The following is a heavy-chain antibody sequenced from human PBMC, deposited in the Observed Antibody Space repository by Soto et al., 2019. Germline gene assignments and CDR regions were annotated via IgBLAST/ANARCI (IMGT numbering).Heavy chain of an antibody. V-gene: IGHV3-33*01. CDR1: GFTFRSYG. J-gene: IGHJ4*02. CDR2: IWYDGTVK. CDR3: ARADCGGQCACDF. Sequence: GGSLRLSCAASGFTFRSYGMHWVRQARGKGLEWVAGIWYDGTVKNYADSVKGRFSISRDNSQNTVYLQMNTLRAEDTAVYYCARADCGGQCACDFWGQGTLVTVSS. D-gene: IGHD2-21*01.